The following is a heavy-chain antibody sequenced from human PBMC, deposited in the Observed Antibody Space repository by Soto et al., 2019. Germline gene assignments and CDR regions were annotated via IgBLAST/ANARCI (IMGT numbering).Heavy chain of an antibody. Sequence: GGSLRLSCAASGVRFRSFTMNWVRQAPGKGLEWVSTISSNSAYIYYTDALRGRFTISRDNAKNSLHLQMNSLRAEDTAVYYCTRDASRDSSARGWFDPWGPGTLVTVSS. D-gene: IGHD6-13*01. CDR2: ISSNSAYI. V-gene: IGHV3-21*01. CDR3: TRDASRDSSARGWFDP. CDR1: GVRFRSFT. J-gene: IGHJ5*02.